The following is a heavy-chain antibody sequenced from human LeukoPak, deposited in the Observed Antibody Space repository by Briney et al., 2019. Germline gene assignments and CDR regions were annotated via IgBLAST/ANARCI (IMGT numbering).Heavy chain of an antibody. Sequence: SETLSLTCTVSGGSISGYYWSWIRQPPGKGLEWIGYIYYSGSTNYHPSLQSRVTIAVDASKNQFSLKLNSVTAADTAVYYVATAPLGSILIDYWGQGTLVTVSS. V-gene: IGHV4-59*01. CDR3: ATAPLGSILIDY. CDR1: GGSISGYY. CDR2: IYYSGST. J-gene: IGHJ4*01. D-gene: IGHD6-13*01.